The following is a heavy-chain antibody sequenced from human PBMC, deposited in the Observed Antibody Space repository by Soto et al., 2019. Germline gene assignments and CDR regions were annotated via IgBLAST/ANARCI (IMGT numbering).Heavy chain of an antibody. J-gene: IGHJ6*02. CDR1: GGTFSSYA. CDR2: IVPLFRTT. D-gene: IGHD6-13*01. Sequence: QVQLVQSGAEAKKPGSSVKVSCKTSGGTFSSYAISWVRQAPGQGLEWMGGIVPLFRTTNYAQKFQGRVTITADTSTYTVYMELGGRRSGDTAVYYCARGGYSSTWSNLLDRSGLDVWGQGTTVTVS. V-gene: IGHV1-69*06. CDR3: ARGGYSSTWSNLLDRSGLDV.